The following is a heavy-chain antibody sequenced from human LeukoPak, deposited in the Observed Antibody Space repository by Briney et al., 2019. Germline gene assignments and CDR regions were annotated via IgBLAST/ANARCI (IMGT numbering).Heavy chain of an antibody. Sequence: GGSLRPSCAASGFTFDDYAMHWVRQAPGKGLEWVAGTSWNSGTIAYGDSVKGRFTISRDNAKDSLWLQMNSLRAEDMALYYCAKDSRPRFDTSGWYSFGYWGQGTLVTVSS. D-gene: IGHD6-19*01. CDR2: TSWNSGTI. V-gene: IGHV3-9*03. CDR1: GFTFDDYA. J-gene: IGHJ4*02. CDR3: AKDSRPRFDTSGWYSFGY.